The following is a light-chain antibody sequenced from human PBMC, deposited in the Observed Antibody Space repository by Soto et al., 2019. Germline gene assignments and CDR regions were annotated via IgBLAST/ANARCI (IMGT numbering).Light chain of an antibody. CDR1: HDIGNN. CDR2: AAS. V-gene: IGKV1-17*03. Sequence: DIQMTQSLSAMSASVGDRVTISCRASHDIGNNLVWFQQKPGKLPKRLIYAASSLQGGVPSRFSGSGSGTEFTLTISSLEPEDFATYYCLQHDSYPYTFGQGTKLDIK. CDR3: LQHDSYPYT. J-gene: IGKJ2*01.